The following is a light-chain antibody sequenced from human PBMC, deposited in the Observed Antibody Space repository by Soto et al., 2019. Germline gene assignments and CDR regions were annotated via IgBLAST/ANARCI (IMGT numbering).Light chain of an antibody. Sequence: EIVLTQSPATLSLSPGERATLSCRASQSVSSFLGWYQQKPGQAPRRVIYDTSNRATGIPARFSGSGSGTDFTLTISSLEPEDFAVYYCQQRSNRPTFGGGTKVEIK. CDR3: QQRSNRPT. CDR2: DTS. J-gene: IGKJ4*01. V-gene: IGKV3-11*01. CDR1: QSVSSF.